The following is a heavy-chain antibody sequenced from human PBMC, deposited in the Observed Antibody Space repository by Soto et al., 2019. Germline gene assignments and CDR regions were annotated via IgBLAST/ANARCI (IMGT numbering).Heavy chain of an antibody. CDR3: ARECGGSCSDDYYGMEV. CDR2: IIPIFGTA. J-gene: IGHJ6*01. D-gene: IGHD2-15*01. Sequence: ASVKVSCKASGGTFSSYAISCVRQAPGQGLEWMGGIIPIFGTANYAQKFQGRVTITADESTSTAYMELSSLRSEDTAVYYCARECGGSCSDDYYGMEVWGQGTTVTVSS. V-gene: IGHV1-69*13. CDR1: GGTFSSYA.